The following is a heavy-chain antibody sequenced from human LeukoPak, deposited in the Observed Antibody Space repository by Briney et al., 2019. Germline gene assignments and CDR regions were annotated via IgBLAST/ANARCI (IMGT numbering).Heavy chain of an antibody. CDR2: STVGGTNT. V-gene: IGHV3-23*01. Sequence: GGSLRLSCAASGFTLSSYAMSWVRQAPGTGLEWVSGSTVGGTNTHYADSVKGRFTISRDHSKNMLYLQMNSLRAEDTAIYYCARDIYAYVTNCFFDYWGQGSLVTVSS. CDR3: ARDIYAYVTNCFFDY. D-gene: IGHD4-17*01. CDR1: GFTLSSYA. J-gene: IGHJ4*02.